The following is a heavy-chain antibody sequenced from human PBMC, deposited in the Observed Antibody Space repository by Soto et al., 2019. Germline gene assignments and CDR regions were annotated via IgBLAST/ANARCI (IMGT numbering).Heavy chain of an antibody. Sequence: SETLSLTCTVSGGSISSSSYYWGWIRQPPGKGLEWIGSIYYSGSTYYNPSLKSRVTISVDTSKNQFSLKLSSVTAADTAVYYCARQVVRITIFGVVIDYYGMDVWGQVTTVTFSS. J-gene: IGHJ6*02. V-gene: IGHV4-39*01. CDR3: ARQVVRITIFGVVIDYYGMDV. CDR1: GGSISSSSYY. CDR2: IYYSGST. D-gene: IGHD3-3*01.